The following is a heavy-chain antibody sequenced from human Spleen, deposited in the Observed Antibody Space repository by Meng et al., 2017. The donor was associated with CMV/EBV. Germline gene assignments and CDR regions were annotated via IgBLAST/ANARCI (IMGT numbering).Heavy chain of an antibody. Sequence: ASVKVSCKASGYTFTGYYMYWVRQAPGQGLECMGWINPNSGGTEYAQKFQGRVTMTRDTSISTAYIELSRLRSDDTAVYYCARVVRRFPGITSHFEYWGQGTLVTVSS. CDR1: GYTFTGYY. D-gene: IGHD1-14*01. V-gene: IGHV1-2*02. J-gene: IGHJ4*02. CDR2: INPNSGGT. CDR3: ARVVRRFPGITSHFEY.